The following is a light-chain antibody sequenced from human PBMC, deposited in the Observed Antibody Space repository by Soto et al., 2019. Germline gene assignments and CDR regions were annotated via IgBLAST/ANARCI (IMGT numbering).Light chain of an antibody. Sequence: EIVLTQSPATLSLCRGERATLSGRASQSVRPNLAWYQPKPGQAPSLIIYDSSTRAAGLPLRFSGTVSGTDFTLTVPSLQSQDFAVYFCQQYKHWPTHTFGGGTKVDIK. J-gene: IGKJ4*01. V-gene: IGKV3-15*01. CDR1: QSVRPN. CDR2: DSS. CDR3: QQYKHWPTHT.